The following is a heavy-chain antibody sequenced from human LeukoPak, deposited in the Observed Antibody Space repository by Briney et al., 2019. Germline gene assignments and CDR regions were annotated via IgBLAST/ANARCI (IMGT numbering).Heavy chain of an antibody. V-gene: IGHV3-30*02. D-gene: IGHD4-23*01. CDR2: IRYDGSNK. Sequence: GGSLRLSCAASGFTFSSYGMHWVRQAPGKGLEWVAFIRYDGSNKYYADSVKGRFTISRDNSKNTLYLQMNSLRAEDTAVYYCAKDGRWRGITCFDYWGQGTLVTVSS. CDR1: GFTFSSYG. CDR3: AKDGRWRGITCFDY. J-gene: IGHJ4*02.